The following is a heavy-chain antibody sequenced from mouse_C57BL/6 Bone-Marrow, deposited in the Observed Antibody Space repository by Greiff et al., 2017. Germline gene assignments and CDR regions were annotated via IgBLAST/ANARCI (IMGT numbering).Heavy chain of an antibody. D-gene: IGHD1-1*01. CDR2: ISDGGSYT. CDR1: GFTFSSYA. CDR3: AREAYYYGSSWYFDV. V-gene: IGHV5-4*01. Sequence: EVKVVESGGGLVKPGGSLKLSCAASGFTFSSYAMSWVRQTPEKRLEWVATISDGGSYTYYPDNVKGRFTISRDNAKNNLYLQMSHLKSEDTAMYYCAREAYYYGSSWYFDVWGTGTTVTVSS. J-gene: IGHJ1*03.